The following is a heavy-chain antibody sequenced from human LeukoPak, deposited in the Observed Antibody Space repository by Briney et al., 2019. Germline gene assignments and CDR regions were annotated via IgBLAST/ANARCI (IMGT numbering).Heavy chain of an antibody. D-gene: IGHD1/OR15-1a*01. CDR3: ARDEHTGGPNWFDP. CDR1: GFTFDDYA. CDR2: ISWNSGSI. V-gene: IGHV3-9*01. J-gene: IGHJ5*02. Sequence: PGGSLRLSCAASGFTFDDYAMHWVRQAPGKGLEWVSGISWNSGSIGYADSVKGRFTISRDNAKNSLYLQMNSLRAEDTAVYYCARDEHTGGPNWFDPWGQGTLVTVSS.